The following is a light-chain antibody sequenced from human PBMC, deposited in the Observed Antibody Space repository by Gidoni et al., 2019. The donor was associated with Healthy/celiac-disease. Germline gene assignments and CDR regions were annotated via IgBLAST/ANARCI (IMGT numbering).Light chain of an antibody. CDR3: AAWDDSLNGWV. CDR2: SNN. J-gene: IGLJ3*02. CDR1: RSNLGSNT. Sequence: QSVLTQPPSASGTPGQRVTISCSGSRSNLGSNTVNWYQQLPGTAPKPLIYSNNQRPSGVPDRCSGSKSGTSASLAISGLQSEDEADYYCAAWDDSLNGWVFGGGTKLTVL. V-gene: IGLV1-44*01.